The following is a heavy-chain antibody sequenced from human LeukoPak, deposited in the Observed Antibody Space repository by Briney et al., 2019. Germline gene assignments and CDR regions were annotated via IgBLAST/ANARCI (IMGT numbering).Heavy chain of an antibody. J-gene: IGHJ6*02. CDR2: IYSGGDT. CDR1: GITVSGNY. V-gene: IGHV3-66*01. CDR3: ARCSGYGMDV. D-gene: IGHD3-10*02. Sequence: PGGSLRLSCAASGITVSGNYMSWVRQAPGKGLEWVSIIYSGGDTYYADSVKGRFTISRDNSKNTLYLQMNSLRAEDTAVYNCARCSGYGMDVWGQGTTVTVSS.